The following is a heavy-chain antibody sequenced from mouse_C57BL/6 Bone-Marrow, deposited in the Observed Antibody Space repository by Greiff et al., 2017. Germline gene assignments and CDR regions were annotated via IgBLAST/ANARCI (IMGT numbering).Heavy chain of an antibody. CDR1: GFTFSDYY. CDR2: INYDGSST. V-gene: IGHV5-16*01. Sequence: EVKLQESEGGLVQPGSSMKLSCTASGFTFSDYYMAWVRQVPEKGLEWVANINYDGSSTYYLDSLKSRFIISRDNAKNILYLQMSSLKSEDTATYYCARDGGWYFDVWGTGTTVTVSS. J-gene: IGHJ1*03. CDR3: ARDGGWYFDV.